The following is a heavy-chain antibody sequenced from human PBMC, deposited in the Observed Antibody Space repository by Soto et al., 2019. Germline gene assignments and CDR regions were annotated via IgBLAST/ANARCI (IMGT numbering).Heavy chain of an antibody. CDR2: ISGSGGST. D-gene: IGHD2-21*02. Sequence: GWSLRLSCAASGFTFSTYAMSWVRQAPGKGLEWVSGISGSGGSTYYADSVKGRFTISRDKSKSMLYLQMNVLRAEDTAIYYCAKGQPATVTYFDSWGQGTLVTVSS. V-gene: IGHV3-23*01. J-gene: IGHJ4*02. CDR1: GFTFSTYA. CDR3: AKGQPATVTYFDS.